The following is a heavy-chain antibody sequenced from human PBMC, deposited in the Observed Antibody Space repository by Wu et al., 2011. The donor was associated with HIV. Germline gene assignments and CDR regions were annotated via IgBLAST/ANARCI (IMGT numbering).Heavy chain of an antibody. CDR1: GATFSSYA. J-gene: IGHJ6*02. D-gene: IGHD1-26*01. CDR2: IIPIFGTA. Sequence: QVQLVQSGAEVKKPGSSVKVSCKASGATFSSYAISWVRQAPGQGLEWMGRIIPIFGTANYAQKLQGRVTITADKSTSTAYMELSSLRSEDTAVYYCARGTIVGATGDYYYGMDVWGQGTTVTVSS. CDR3: ARGTIVGATGDYYYGMDV. V-gene: IGHV1-69*14.